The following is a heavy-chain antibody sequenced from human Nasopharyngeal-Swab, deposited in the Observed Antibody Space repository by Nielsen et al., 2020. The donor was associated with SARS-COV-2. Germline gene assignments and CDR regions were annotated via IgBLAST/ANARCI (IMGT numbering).Heavy chain of an antibody. Sequence: SVKVSCKTSGGTLTTYSIAWVRQAPGQGLEWMGRIFPLYGSVDYAQRFQGRVTIAADESTNAAHMELSSLRSEDTAMYYCARGIEYSSSSWFEYWGQGTLVTVSS. D-gene: IGHD6-6*01. CDR2: IFPLYGSV. V-gene: IGHV1-69*13. CDR1: GGTLTTYS. CDR3: ARGIEYSSSSWFEY. J-gene: IGHJ4*02.